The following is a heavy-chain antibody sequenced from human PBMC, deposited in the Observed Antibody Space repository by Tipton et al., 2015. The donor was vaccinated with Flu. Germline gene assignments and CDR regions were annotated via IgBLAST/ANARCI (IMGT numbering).Heavy chain of an antibody. D-gene: IGHD3-10*01. J-gene: IGHJ4*02. CDR2: ISHSGRT. V-gene: IGHV4-38-2*02. CDR3: ARSTYYYGSGSSDY. CDR1: DYSISSGYY. Sequence: PGLVKPSETLSLICTVSDYSISSGYYWGWIRQPPGKGLEWIGCISHSGRTYYNPSLKSRVTISVDTAKNQFSQRLSSVTDADTAVYYCARSTYYYGSGSSDYWGQGTLVTVSS.